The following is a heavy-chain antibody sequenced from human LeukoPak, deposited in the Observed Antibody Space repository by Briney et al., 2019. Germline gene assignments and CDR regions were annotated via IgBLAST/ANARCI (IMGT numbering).Heavy chain of an antibody. CDR2: ISSNGGSK. CDR3: ARVAAAGSSDY. V-gene: IGHV3-64*01. CDR1: GFTFSSYA. D-gene: IGHD6-13*01. J-gene: IGHJ4*02. Sequence: GRSLRLSCAASGFTFSSYAMHWVRQAPGKGLEYVSAISSNGGSKYYANSVKGRFTISRDNSKNTLYLQMGSLRAEDMAVYYCARVAAAGSSDYWGQGTLVTVSS.